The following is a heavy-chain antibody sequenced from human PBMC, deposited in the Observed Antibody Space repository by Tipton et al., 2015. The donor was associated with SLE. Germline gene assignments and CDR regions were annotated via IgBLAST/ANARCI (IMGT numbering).Heavy chain of an antibody. CDR1: GFNFSGYW. CDR2: TNKEGSQQ. D-gene: IGHD2-15*01. V-gene: IGHV3-7*03. Sequence: SLRLSCAASGFNFSGYWMSWVRQAPGKGLEWVANTNKEGSQQYYLDSVKGRFTISRDNAKNSLYLQMNSLRAEDTAVYYCADSPSDVWGKGTTVSVSS. J-gene: IGHJ6*04. CDR3: ADSPSDV.